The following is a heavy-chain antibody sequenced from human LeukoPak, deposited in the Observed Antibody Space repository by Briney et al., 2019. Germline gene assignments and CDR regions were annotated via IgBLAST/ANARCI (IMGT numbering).Heavy chain of an antibody. J-gene: IGHJ4*02. D-gene: IGHD3-10*01. Sequence: ASVKVSCKASGYTFTSYYMHWVRQAPGQGLEWMGIINSSGGSTSYAQKFQGRVTMTRDTSTSTVYMELSSLRSEDTAVYYCARVSYGLQFDYWGQGTLVTVSS. CDR2: INSSGGST. CDR3: ARVSYGLQFDY. CDR1: GYTFTSYY. V-gene: IGHV1-46*01.